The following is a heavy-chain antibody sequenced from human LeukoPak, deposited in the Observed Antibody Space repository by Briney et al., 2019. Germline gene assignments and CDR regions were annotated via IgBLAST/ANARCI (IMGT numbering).Heavy chain of an antibody. Sequence: GGTLRLSCAASGFTFRSHGMNWVRQAPGKGLEWVSGISPNGVITYYADSVKGRFTISRDNSKGTVYLQMNSLRPEDTAVYYCAKDDAWLQYGNWGRGTLVTVSS. V-gene: IGHV3-23*01. D-gene: IGHD5-24*01. CDR2: ISPNGVIT. CDR1: GFTFRSHG. J-gene: IGHJ4*02. CDR3: AKDDAWLQYGN.